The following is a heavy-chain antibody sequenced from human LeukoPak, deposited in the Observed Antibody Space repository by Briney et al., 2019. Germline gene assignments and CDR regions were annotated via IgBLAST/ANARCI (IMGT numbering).Heavy chain of an antibody. CDR1: GFTFSSYA. J-gene: IGHJ3*02. V-gene: IGHV3-23*01. CDR3: AKDVEMAPSYAFDI. CDR2: ISGSGGST. Sequence: PGGSLRLSCAASGFTFSSYAVSWVRQAPGKGLEWVSAISGSGGSTYYADSVKGRFTISRDNYKNTLYLQMNSLRAEDTAVYYCAKDVEMAPSYAFDIWGQGTMVTVSS. D-gene: IGHD5-24*01.